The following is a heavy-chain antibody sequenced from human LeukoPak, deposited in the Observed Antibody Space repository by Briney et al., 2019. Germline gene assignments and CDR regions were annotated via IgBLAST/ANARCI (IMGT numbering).Heavy chain of an antibody. J-gene: IGHJ5*02. V-gene: IGHV3-74*01. CDR2: INSDGSST. CDR3: ARSSNYGTLNWFDP. CDR1: GFTFSSHW. Sequence: GGSLRLSCAASGFTFSSHWMHWVRQAPGKGLVWVSRINSDGSSTTYADSVKGRFTISRDNAKNTLFLQMNSLRAEDTAVYYCARSSNYGTLNWFDPWGQGTLVTVSS. D-gene: IGHD4-11*01.